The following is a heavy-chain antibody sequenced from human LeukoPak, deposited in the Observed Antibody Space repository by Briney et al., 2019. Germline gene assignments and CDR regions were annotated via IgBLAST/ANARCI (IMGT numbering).Heavy chain of an antibody. CDR3: AGTDTAMVIGY. Sequence: SETLSLTCTVSGGSISSYYWSWIRQPPGKGLEWIGYIYYSGSTNYNPSLKSRVTISVDTSKNQFSLKVSSVTAADTAVYYCAGTDTAMVIGYWGQGTLVTVSS. CDR1: GGSISSYY. CDR2: IYYSGST. V-gene: IGHV4-59*01. J-gene: IGHJ4*02. D-gene: IGHD5-18*01.